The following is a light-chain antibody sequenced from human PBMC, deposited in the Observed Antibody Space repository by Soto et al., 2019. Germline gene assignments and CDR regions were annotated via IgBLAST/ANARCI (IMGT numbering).Light chain of an antibody. V-gene: IGLV1-44*01. J-gene: IGLJ1*01. Sequence: QSVLTQPPSASGTPGQRVTISCSGSPSNLGSNAVNWYQQVPGTAPKLLIFSNDQRPSGVPDRFSASKSGISASLAISGLQPEDEADYYCAAWDDSLNGYVFTTGTKVTVL. CDR1: PSNLGSNA. CDR2: SND. CDR3: AAWDDSLNGYV.